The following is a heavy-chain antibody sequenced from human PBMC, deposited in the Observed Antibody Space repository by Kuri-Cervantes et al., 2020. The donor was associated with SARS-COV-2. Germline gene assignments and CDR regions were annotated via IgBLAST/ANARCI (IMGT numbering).Heavy chain of an antibody. CDR3: ASSIYSYGTYYYYYYYTDV. D-gene: IGHD5-18*01. CDR1: GGTFSSYA. CDR2: IIPIFGTA. V-gene: IGHV1-69*05. J-gene: IGHJ6*03. Sequence: SVKVSCKASGGTFSSYAISWVRQAPGQGLEWMGGIIPIFGTANYAQKFQGRVTITTDESTSTAYMELSSLRSEDTAVYYCASSIYSYGTYYYYYYYTDVWGKGTTVTVSS.